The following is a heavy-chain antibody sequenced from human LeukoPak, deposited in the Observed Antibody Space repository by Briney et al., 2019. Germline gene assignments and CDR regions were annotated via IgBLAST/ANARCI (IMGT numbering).Heavy chain of an antibody. CDR1: GFTFSSYA. D-gene: IGHD3-10*01. V-gene: IGHV3-23*01. CDR3: AKANYYGSGSYLNWFDP. J-gene: IGHJ5*02. Sequence: GGSLRLSCAASGFTFSSYAMSWVRQAPGKGLEWVSAISGSGGSTYYADSVKGRFTISRDNSKNTLYLQMNSLRAEDTAVYYCAKANYYGSGSYLNWFDPWGQGTLVTVSS. CDR2: ISGSGGST.